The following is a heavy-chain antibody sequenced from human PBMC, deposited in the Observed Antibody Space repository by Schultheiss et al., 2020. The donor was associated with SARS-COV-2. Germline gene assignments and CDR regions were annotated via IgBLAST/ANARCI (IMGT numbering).Heavy chain of an antibody. CDR1: GFTFSSYW. CDR2: IWYDGSNK. J-gene: IGHJ4*02. V-gene: IGHV3-33*08. Sequence: GGSLRLSCAASGFTFSSYWMSWVRQAPGKGLEWVAVIWYDGSNKYYADSVKGRFTISRDNSKNTLYLQMNSLRAEDTAVYYCARGVGCTNGVCSSFAYWGQGTLVTVSS. CDR3: ARGVGCTNGVCSSFAY. D-gene: IGHD2-8*01.